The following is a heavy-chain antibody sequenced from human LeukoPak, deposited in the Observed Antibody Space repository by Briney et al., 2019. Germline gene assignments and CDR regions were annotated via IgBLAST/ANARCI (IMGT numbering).Heavy chain of an antibody. Sequence: GGSLRLSCAASGNYWMHWVRQAPGKGLVWVSHINSDGSWTSYADSVKGRFTISKDNAKNTVYLQMNSLRAEDTAVYYCVSFYETYRGRGTPVTVSS. CDR3: VSFYETY. CDR2: INSDGSWT. J-gene: IGHJ4*02. CDR1: GNYW. D-gene: IGHD2/OR15-2a*01. V-gene: IGHV3-74*01.